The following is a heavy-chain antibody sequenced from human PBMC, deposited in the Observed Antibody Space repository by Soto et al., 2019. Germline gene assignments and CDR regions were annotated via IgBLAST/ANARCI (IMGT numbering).Heavy chain of an antibody. Sequence: QVQLQQWGAGLLKPSETLSLTCAVYGGSFSGYYWSWIRQPPGKGLEWIGEINHSGSTNYNPSLKSQVTISVDTSKNQFSLKLSSVTAADTAVYYCAGTYSSSWSPFDYWGQGTLVTVSS. J-gene: IGHJ4*02. CDR3: AGTYSSSWSPFDY. CDR2: INHSGST. CDR1: GGSFSGYY. D-gene: IGHD6-13*01. V-gene: IGHV4-34*01.